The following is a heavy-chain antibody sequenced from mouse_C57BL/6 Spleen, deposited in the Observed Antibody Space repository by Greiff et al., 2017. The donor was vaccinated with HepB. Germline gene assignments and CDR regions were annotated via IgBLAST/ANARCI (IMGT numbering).Heavy chain of an antibody. CDR1: GYTFTEYT. Sequence: VQLQQSGAELVKPGASVKLSCKASGYTFTEYTIHWVKQRSGQGLEWIGWFYPGSGSIKYNEKFKDKATLTADKSSSTVYMELSRSTSEDSAVYFCARHEDGGSIYYGNYAPMDYWGQGTSVTVSS. CDR3: ARHEDGGSIYYGNYAPMDY. D-gene: IGHD2-1*01. V-gene: IGHV1-62-2*01. CDR2: FYPGSGSI. J-gene: IGHJ4*01.